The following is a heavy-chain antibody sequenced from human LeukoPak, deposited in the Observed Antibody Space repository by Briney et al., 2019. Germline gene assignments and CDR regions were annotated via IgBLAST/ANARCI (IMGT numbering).Heavy chain of an antibody. Sequence: PGGSLRLSCAASGFTFGSYWMSWVRQTPGKGLEWVANIKQDGGEKYYVDSVKGRFTISRENAENSLFLQTNSLRAEDTAVYYCARVPAADYYYYYHVDVWGKGTTVTVSS. CDR2: IKQDGGEK. CDR3: ARVPAADYYYYYHVDV. J-gene: IGHJ6*03. D-gene: IGHD2-2*01. CDR1: GFTFGSYW. V-gene: IGHV3-7*01.